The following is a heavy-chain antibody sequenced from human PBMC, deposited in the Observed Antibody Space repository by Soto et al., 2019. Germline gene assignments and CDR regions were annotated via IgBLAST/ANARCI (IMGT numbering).Heavy chain of an antibody. CDR1: GFTFGDYA. V-gene: IGHV3-49*03. CDR2: IRRKGYGGTT. J-gene: IGHJ3*02. CDR3: TRAAIDIVVNYFFYI. Sequence: GGSLRLSCTASGFTFGDYAMSWFRQAPGKGLEWVGCIRRKGYGGTTEYAASVKGRFTISRDDYKSNVHLQMNRLKTEDTAVYYCTRAAIDIVVNYFFYIW. D-gene: IGHD2-15*01.